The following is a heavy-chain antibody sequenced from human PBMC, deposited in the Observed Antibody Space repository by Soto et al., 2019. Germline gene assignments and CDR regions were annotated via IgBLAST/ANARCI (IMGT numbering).Heavy chain of an antibody. CDR1: GYGFSSYW. Sequence: GESLKISCKGSGYGFSSYWIGWVRQMPGKGLEWMGIIYPGDSDTTYSPSFQGQVTISADISINTAYLQWSSLKASDTAMYYCARHDQVGRTTETNLDFWGQGTLVTVSS. D-gene: IGHD1-1*01. J-gene: IGHJ4*02. CDR3: ARHDQVGRTTETNLDF. V-gene: IGHV5-51*01. CDR2: IYPGDSDT.